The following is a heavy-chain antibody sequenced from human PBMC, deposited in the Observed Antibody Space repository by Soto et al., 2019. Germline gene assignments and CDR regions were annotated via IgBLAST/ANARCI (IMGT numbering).Heavy chain of an antibody. V-gene: IGHV1-24*01. J-gene: IGHJ5*02. CDR3: ATEREGITIFGVVTHNWFDP. Sequence: GASVKVSCKVSGYTLTELSMHWVRQAPGKGLEWMGGFDPEDGETIYAQKFQGRVTMTEDTSTDTAYMELSSLRSEDTAVYYCATEREGITIFGVVTHNWFDPWGQGTLVTVSS. CDR1: GYTLTELS. CDR2: FDPEDGET. D-gene: IGHD3-3*01.